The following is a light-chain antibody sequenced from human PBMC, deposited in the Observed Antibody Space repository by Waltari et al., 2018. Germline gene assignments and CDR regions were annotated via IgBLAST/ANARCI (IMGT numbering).Light chain of an antibody. CDR3: MQATNWPLT. CDR2: KVS. CDR1: QSLVHTDGHTY. Sequence: DVVMTQSPLSLPVSLGQPASISCRSSQSLVHTDGHTYLNWFQQRPGQSPRRLIYKVSNRDSGVPDRFIGSGSGTAFTLKISRVEAEDVGIYYCMQATNWPLTFGQGTKVEIQ. V-gene: IGKV2-30*02. J-gene: IGKJ1*01.